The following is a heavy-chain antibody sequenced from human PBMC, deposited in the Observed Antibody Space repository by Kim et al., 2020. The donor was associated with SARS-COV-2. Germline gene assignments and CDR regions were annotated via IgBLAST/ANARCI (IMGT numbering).Heavy chain of an antibody. CDR1: GYTFTNYD. D-gene: IGHD3-10*01. V-gene: IGHV1-8*01. CDR2: MNPNSANT. Sequence: ASVKVSCKASGYTFTNYDINWVRQATGQGLEWMGWMNPNSANTGYAQKFQGRVTMTRNTSISTAYMELSSLSSEDTAVYDCVRVPPKPLLSGLGHYYNWF. J-gene: IGHJ5*01. CDR3: VRVPPKPLLSGLGHYYNWF.